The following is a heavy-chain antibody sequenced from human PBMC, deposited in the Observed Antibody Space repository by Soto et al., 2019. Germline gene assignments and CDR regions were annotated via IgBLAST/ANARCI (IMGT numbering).Heavy chain of an antibody. CDR2: IYATGTT. CDR3: VRDGTKTLRDWFDP. D-gene: IGHD1-1*01. CDR1: GASISGYY. V-gene: IGHV4-4*07. J-gene: IGHJ5*02. Sequence: QVQLQESGPGLVKPSETLSLTCTVSGASISGYYWSRIRKSAGKGLEWIGRIYATGTTDYNPSLKSRVMMSVDTSKKQFSLRLRSVTAADMAVYYCVRDGTKTLRDWFDPWGQGISVTVSS.